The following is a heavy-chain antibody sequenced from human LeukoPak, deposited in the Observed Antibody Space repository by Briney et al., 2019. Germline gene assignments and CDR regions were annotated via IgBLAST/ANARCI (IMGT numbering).Heavy chain of an antibody. D-gene: IGHD6-13*01. J-gene: IGHJ4*02. V-gene: IGHV4-39*01. CDR2: IYYSGST. CDR3: ARHLTYSSSWYKQDY. CDR1: GGSISSSSYY. Sequence: SETLSLTGTVSGGSISSSSYYWGWIRQPPGKGLEWIGSIYYSGSTYYNPSLKSRVTISVDTSKNQFSLKLSSVTAADTAVYYCARHLTYSSSWYKQDYWGQGTLVTVSS.